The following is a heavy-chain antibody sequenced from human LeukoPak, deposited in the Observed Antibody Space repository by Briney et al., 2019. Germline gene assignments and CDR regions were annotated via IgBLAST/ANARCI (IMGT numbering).Heavy chain of an antibody. CDR1: GGSMNTYF. CDR2: VYYSGRT. J-gene: IGHJ4*02. V-gene: IGHV4-39*02. CDR3: AREVGTNRAIDY. D-gene: IGHD1-26*01. Sequence: SETLSLTCTVSGGSMNTYFWSWIRQPPGKGLEWIGSVYYSGRTHYNPSLKSRVTISVDTSENQFSLRLSSVTAADTAVYYCAREVGTNRAIDYWGQGTLVTVSS.